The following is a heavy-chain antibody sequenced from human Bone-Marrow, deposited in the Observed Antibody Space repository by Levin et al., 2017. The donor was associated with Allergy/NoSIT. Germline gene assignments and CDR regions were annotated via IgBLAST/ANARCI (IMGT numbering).Heavy chain of an antibody. D-gene: IGHD3-22*01. J-gene: IGHJ4*02. Sequence: GESLKISCKGSGYSFTHNWIAWVRQMPGKGLEWVGIIYPDDSNIKYSPSFQGHVTISADKSINTAYLQWRSRKASDTAMYYCAKQGGGGFYDLSGYYYDYWGQGPLVTVSS. CDR2: IYPDDSNI. V-gene: IGHV5-51*01. CDR3: AKQGGGGFYDLSGYYYDY. CDR1: GYSFTHNW.